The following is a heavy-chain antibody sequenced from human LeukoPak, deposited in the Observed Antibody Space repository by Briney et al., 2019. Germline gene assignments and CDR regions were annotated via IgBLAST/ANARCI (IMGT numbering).Heavy chain of an antibody. Sequence: GGSLRLSCAASGFTFSDYWMNWIRQAPGKGLEWVARIMKDGNEKYYVESIKGRFTISRDNAKNALCLQMNGLRAEDTGVYYCARGHLDPWGRGTLVTVSS. CDR3: ARGHLDP. V-gene: IGHV3-7*01. CDR2: IMKDGNEK. J-gene: IGHJ5*02. CDR1: GFTFSDYW.